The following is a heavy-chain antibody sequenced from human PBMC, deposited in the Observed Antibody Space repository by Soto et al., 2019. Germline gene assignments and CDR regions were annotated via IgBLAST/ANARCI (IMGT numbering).Heavy chain of an antibody. V-gene: IGHV6-1*01. J-gene: IGHJ4*02. CDR1: GDSVSGNSAA. D-gene: IGHD2-2*01. CDR3: ARDLVVRYYPASFDY. Sequence: SQTLSLTCAISGDSVSGNSAAWNWIRQSPSRGLEWLGRTYYRSKWYNDYAVSVKSRITINPDTSKNQFSLQLNSVTPEDTAVYYCARDLVVRYYPASFDYWGQGPLVTVSS. CDR2: TYYRSKWYN.